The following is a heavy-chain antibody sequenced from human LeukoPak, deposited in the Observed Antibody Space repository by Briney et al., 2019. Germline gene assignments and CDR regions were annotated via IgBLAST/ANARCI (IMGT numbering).Heavy chain of an antibody. D-gene: IGHD1-26*01. Sequence: KSSETLSLTCTVSGGSISSYYWSWIRQPPGKGLKWIGYIYYSGSTNYNPSLKSRVTISVDTSKNQFSLKLSSVTAADTAVYYCARGESYADIWGQGTMVTVSS. CDR3: ARGESYADI. CDR2: IYYSGST. J-gene: IGHJ3*02. CDR1: GGSISSYY. V-gene: IGHV4-59*01.